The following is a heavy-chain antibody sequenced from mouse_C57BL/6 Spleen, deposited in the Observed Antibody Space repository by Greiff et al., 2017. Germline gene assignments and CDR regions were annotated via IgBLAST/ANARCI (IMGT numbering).Heavy chain of an antibody. CDR3: ARDYYGSSYEVAY. CDR1: GYTFTSYW. Sequence: QVQLQQPGAELVKPGASVKLSCKASGYTFTSYWMHWVKQRPGQGLEWIGMIHPNSGSTNYNEKFKSKATLTVDKSSSTAYMQLSSLTSADSAVYYCARDYYGSSYEVAYWGQGTLVTVSA. V-gene: IGHV1-64*01. D-gene: IGHD1-1*01. J-gene: IGHJ3*01. CDR2: IHPNSGST.